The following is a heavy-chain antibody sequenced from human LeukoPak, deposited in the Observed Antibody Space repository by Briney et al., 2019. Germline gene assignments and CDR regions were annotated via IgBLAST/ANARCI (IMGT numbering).Heavy chain of an antibody. D-gene: IGHD2-2*01. J-gene: IGHJ4*02. CDR2: INVSDGNT. CDR1: GYTFTSYY. Sequence: ASVKVSCKTSGYTFTSYYMHRVRQAPGQGLEWMGIINVSDGNTRYAQRFQGRVTMTRDMSTSTVYMELSSLRSEDTAVYYCARTYCSSTSCMYFDYWGQGTLVTVSS. V-gene: IGHV1-46*01. CDR3: ARTYCSSTSCMYFDY.